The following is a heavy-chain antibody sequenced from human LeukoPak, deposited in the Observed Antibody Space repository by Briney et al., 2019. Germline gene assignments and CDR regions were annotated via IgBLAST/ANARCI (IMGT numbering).Heavy chain of an antibody. CDR3: AGSSFAAVDY. Sequence: SETLSLTCTVSGYSISSGYYWGWIRQPPGKGLEWIGSIYHSGSTYYNPSLKSRVTISVDTSKNQFSLKLSSVTAADTAVYYCAGSSFAAVDYSGQGTLVTVSS. J-gene: IGHJ4*02. CDR1: GYSISSGYY. CDR2: IYHSGST. D-gene: IGHD3-16*01. V-gene: IGHV4-38-2*02.